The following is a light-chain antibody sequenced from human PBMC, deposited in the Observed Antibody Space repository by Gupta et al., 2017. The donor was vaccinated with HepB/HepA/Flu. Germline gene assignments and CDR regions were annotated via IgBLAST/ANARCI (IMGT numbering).Light chain of an antibody. J-gene: IGKJ1*01. CDR1: QSVSSNY. CDR3: QQYGSFWT. Sequence: EIVLTQSPGTLSLSPGERATLSCRASQSVSSNYLAWYQQKPGQPPRLLIYGASRRATGIPDRFSGSGSGTDFTLTISRLEPEDFAVYYCQQYGSFWTFGQGTKVEIK. CDR2: GAS. V-gene: IGKV3-20*01.